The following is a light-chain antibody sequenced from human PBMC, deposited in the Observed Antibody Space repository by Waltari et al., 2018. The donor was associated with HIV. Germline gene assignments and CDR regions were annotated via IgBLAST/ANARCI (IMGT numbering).Light chain of an antibody. V-gene: IGKV1-5*03. J-gene: IGKJ3*01. CDR1: HSISAW. CDR3: QQYNNFPAT. Sequence: DIQMTQSPSTLSASVGDRVIITCRSSHSISAWLAWYQQIPGKAPKLLIYKASNLQSGVPSRFSGSGSGTECTLTISSLQPDDFATYYCQQYNNFPATFGPGTKVDIK. CDR2: KAS.